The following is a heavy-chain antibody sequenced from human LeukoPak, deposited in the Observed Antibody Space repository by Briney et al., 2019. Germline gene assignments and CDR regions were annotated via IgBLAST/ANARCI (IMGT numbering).Heavy chain of an antibody. D-gene: IGHD5-18*01. Sequence: GGSLRLSCAASGFTFSSYGMHWVRQAPGKGLEWVAVISYDGSNKYYADSVKGRFTISRDNSKNTLYLQMNSLRAEDTAVYYCAKWATKRGYSYGNYYFDYWGQGTLVTVSS. CDR2: ISYDGSNK. CDR1: GFTFSSYG. CDR3: AKWATKRGYSYGNYYFDY. V-gene: IGHV3-30*18. J-gene: IGHJ4*02.